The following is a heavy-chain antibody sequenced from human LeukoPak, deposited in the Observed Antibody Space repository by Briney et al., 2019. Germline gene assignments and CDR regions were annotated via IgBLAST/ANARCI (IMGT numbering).Heavy chain of an antibody. CDR2: IYYSGST. D-gene: IGHD6-19*01. CDR3: ARVLAVAGIRWFDP. J-gene: IGHJ5*02. Sequence: SETLSLTCTVSGGSISSYYWSWIRQPPGKGLEWIGYIYYSGSTNYNPSLKSRVTISIDTSKNQFSLKLSSVTAADTAVYYCARVLAVAGIRWFDPWGQGTLVTVSS. V-gene: IGHV4-59*01. CDR1: GGSISSYY.